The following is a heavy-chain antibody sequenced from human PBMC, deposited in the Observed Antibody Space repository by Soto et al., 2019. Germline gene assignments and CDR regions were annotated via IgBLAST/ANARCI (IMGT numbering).Heavy chain of an antibody. J-gene: IGHJ4*02. Sequence: KPSETLSLTCAVYGGSFSGYYWSWIRQPPGKGPEWIGEINHSGSTNYNPSLKSRVTISVDTSKNQFSLKLSSVTAADTAVYYCARDIVVDTAMVDFYYFDYWGQGTLVTVSS. CDR3: ARDIVVDTAMVDFYYFDY. D-gene: IGHD5-18*01. CDR1: GGSFSGYY. V-gene: IGHV4-34*01. CDR2: INHSGST.